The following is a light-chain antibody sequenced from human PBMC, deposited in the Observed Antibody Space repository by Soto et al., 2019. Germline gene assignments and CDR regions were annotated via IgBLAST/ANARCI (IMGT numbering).Light chain of an antibody. CDR3: QQLFDSPIT. J-gene: IGKJ5*01. V-gene: IGKV1-9*01. Sequence: GESVTNTCRASQVISTSLAWYQVKPGKAPKLLIYAASTLESGVPSRFSATVSGTEFSLTITSLQPGDFATYYCQQLFDSPITFGQGTRLEIK. CDR1: QVISTS. CDR2: AAS.